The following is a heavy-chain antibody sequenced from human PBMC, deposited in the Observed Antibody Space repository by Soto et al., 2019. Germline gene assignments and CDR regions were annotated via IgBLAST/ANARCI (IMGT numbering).Heavy chain of an antibody. CDR3: ARDLLWSAQKPIDF. V-gene: IGHV1-2*02. Sequence: ASVKVSCKASGYTFSGHNMHWVRQAPGQGLEWMGWINPNSGGTNFARKFQGRVTMTRDTSIGTAYMELTNLTSDDTAVYFCARDLLWSAQKPIDFWGQGTLVTVS. CDR2: INPNSGGT. CDR1: GYTFSGHN. D-gene: IGHD2-21*01. J-gene: IGHJ4*02.